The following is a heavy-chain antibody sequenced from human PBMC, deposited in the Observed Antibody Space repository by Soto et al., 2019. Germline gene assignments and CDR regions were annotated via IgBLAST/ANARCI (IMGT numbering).Heavy chain of an antibody. Sequence: ASVKFSCRSSGHTFTNFAIHWVRQAPGQSLEWMAWINTGNDNTKYSQKFQGRVTITRDTSANTAHMELSSLTSEDTAVYYCARFLRGASAFDIWGQGTMVTVSS. CDR1: GHTFTNFA. CDR3: ARFLRGASAFDI. J-gene: IGHJ3*02. CDR2: INTGNDNT. V-gene: IGHV1-3*04.